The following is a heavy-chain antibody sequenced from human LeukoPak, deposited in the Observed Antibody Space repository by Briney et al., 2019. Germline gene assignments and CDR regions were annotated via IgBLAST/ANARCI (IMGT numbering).Heavy chain of an antibody. V-gene: IGHV3-74*01. CDR2: LNIDGSST. J-gene: IGHJ4*02. CDR1: GFTFSSYW. D-gene: IGHD3-22*01. CDR3: ARTYYDTTGPPGD. Sequence: GGSLRLSCAASGFTFSSYWMHWVRQAPGKGLVWVSRLNIDGSSTSYADSVKGRFTISRDNAKDTLYLRMNSLRVEDTAVYYCARTYYDTTGPPGDWGQGTLVTVSS.